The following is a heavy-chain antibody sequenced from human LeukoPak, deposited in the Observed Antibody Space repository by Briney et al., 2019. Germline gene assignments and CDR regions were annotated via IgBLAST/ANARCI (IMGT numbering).Heavy chain of an antibody. J-gene: IGHJ4*02. CDR1: GFIFSNYG. CDR3: ARVYSSGWADFDY. D-gene: IGHD6-19*01. Sequence: GGSLRLSCAAAGFIFSNYGMHWVRQAPGKGLEWVAVIWYDGSKKYYADSVKGRFTISRDDSKDTLYLQMNSLRAEDTAVYYCARVYSSGWADFDYWGQGTLVTVSS. V-gene: IGHV3-33*01. CDR2: IWYDGSKK.